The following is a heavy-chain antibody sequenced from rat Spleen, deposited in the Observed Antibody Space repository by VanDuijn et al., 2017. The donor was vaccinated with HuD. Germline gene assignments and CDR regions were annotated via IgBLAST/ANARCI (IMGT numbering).Heavy chain of an antibody. CDR1: GFTFSDYY. Sequence: EVQLVESDGGLVQPGRSLKLSCAASGFTFSDYYMAWVRQAPTKGLEWVATISYDGSSTYYRDSVKGRFTISRDNAKSTLYLQMDSLRSEDTATYYCARQGYTTDYWGQGVMVTVSS. V-gene: IGHV5-29*01. CDR2: ISYDGSST. CDR3: ARQGYTTDY. D-gene: IGHD1-6*01. J-gene: IGHJ2*01.